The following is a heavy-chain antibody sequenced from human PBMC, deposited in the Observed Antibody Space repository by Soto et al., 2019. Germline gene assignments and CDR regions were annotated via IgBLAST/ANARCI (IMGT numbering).Heavy chain of an antibody. CDR3: ARTPTYSRVGDQ. J-gene: IGHJ4*02. D-gene: IGHD6-13*01. CDR2: INPNDDNT. V-gene: IGHV1-18*04. Sequence: ASVKVSCKASGYTFTSHGISWVRQAPGQRLEWVGWINPNDDNTVNAQKFQDRVTLTTDTSTSTVYMELRSLTSDDTAFYYCARTPTYSRVGDQWGQGTRVTVS. CDR1: GYTFTSHG.